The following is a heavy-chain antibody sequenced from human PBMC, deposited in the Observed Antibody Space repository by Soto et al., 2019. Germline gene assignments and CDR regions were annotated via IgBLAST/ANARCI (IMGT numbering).Heavy chain of an antibody. CDR3: ARRVCRARLDY. CDR2: IYYSRST. V-gene: IGHV4-39*01. CDR1: GGSISRSSYY. D-gene: IGHD5-12*01. J-gene: IGHJ4*02. Sequence: QLQLQESGPGLVKPSETLSLTCTVSGGSISRSSYYWVWIRQPPGKGLEWIGSIYYSRSTYYNPSLKSRVTISVDPSKNQFSLKLGSVTAADTAVYYCARRVCRARLDYWGQGTLVTVSS.